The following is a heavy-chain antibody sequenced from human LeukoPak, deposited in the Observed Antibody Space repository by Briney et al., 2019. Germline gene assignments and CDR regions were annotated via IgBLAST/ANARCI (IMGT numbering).Heavy chain of an antibody. CDR2: IYYSGST. V-gene: IGHV4-59*08. CDR3: ASVVGPTLPFDI. Sequence: PSETLSLTCTVSGGSISSYYWSWIRQPPGKGLEWIGYIYYSGSTNYNPSLKSRVTISVDTSKNQFSLRLNSVTAADTAVYYCASVVGPTLPFDIWGQGTMVTVSS. D-gene: IGHD1-26*01. J-gene: IGHJ3*02. CDR1: GGSISSYY.